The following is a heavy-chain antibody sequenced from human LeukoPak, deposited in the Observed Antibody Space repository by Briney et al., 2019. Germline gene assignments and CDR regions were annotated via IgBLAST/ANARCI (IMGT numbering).Heavy chain of an antibody. CDR3: AKDSIHYYDILTGYGTYYFDY. Sequence: SETLSLTCTVSGGSISSYYRSWIRQPAGKGLEWIGRIYTSGSTNYNPSLKSRVTMSVDTSKNQFSLTLSSVTAADTAVYYCAKDSIHYYDILTGYGTYYFDYWGQGTLVTVSS. V-gene: IGHV4-4*07. CDR2: IYTSGST. J-gene: IGHJ4*02. D-gene: IGHD3-9*01. CDR1: GGSISSYY.